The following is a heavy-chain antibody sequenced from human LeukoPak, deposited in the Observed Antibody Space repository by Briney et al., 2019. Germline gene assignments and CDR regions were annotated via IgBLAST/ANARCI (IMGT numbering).Heavy chain of an antibody. CDR1: GFTFSSYS. D-gene: IGHD1-26*01. CDR3: ARVPLGAANFDY. Sequence: GGSLRLSCAASGFTFSSYSMNWVRQAPGKGLEWVANIKQDGSETYYVDSVKGRFTISRDNAKNSLYLQLNSLRAEDTAVYYCARVPLGAANFDYWGQGTLVTVSS. J-gene: IGHJ4*02. CDR2: IKQDGSET. V-gene: IGHV3-7*03.